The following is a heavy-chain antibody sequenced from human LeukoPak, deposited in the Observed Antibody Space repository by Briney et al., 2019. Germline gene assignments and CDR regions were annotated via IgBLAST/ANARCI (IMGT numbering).Heavy chain of an antibody. CDR2: MHHGGNT. CDR1: GYSLNSDYF. CDR3: ARDMSTGVRFGNKLI. V-gene: IGHV4-38-2*02. D-gene: IGHD3-10*01. J-gene: IGHJ4*02. Sequence: SETLSLTCTVSGYSLNSDYFWGWIRQPPGKGLEWIGSMHHGGNTYYNPSLKSRVTISVDKTENQLSLQLISVIAAVTAVYYCARDMSTGVRFGNKLIWGQGTVVTVS.